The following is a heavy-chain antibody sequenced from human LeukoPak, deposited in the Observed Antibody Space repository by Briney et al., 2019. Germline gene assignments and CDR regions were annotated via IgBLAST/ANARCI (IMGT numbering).Heavy chain of an antibody. CDR3: AREYGSGSYYLIPDAFDI. V-gene: IGHV4-59*12. Sequence: SETLSLTCGVDGGSISSYYWSWIRQPPGKGLEWIGYIYYSGSTNYNPSLKSRVTISVDTSKNQFSLKLSSVTAADTAVYYCAREYGSGSYYLIPDAFDIWGQGTMVTVSS. D-gene: IGHD3-10*01. J-gene: IGHJ3*02. CDR1: GGSISSYY. CDR2: IYYSGST.